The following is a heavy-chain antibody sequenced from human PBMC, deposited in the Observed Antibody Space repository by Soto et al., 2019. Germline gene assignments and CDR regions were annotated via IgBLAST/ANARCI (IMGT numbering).Heavy chain of an antibody. D-gene: IGHD2-15*01. V-gene: IGHV1-69*13. CDR3: ARDRDVGYCSGGSCLVPFDY. J-gene: IGHJ4*02. CDR1: GGTFSSYA. CDR2: IIPIFGTA. Sequence: SVKVSCKASGGTFSSYAISWVRQAPGQGLEWMGGIIPIFGTADYAQKFQGRVTITADESTSTAYMELSSLRSEDTAVYYCARDRDVGYCSGGSCLVPFDYWGQGTLVTVSS.